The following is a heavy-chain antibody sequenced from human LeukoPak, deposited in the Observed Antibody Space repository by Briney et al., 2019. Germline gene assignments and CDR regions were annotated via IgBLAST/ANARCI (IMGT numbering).Heavy chain of an antibody. CDR2: IYHSGST. J-gene: IGHJ3*02. CDR3: ARLGGVDCSSTSCYVRDAFDI. Sequence: SETLSLTCTVSGYSISSGYYWGWIRQPPGKGLEWIGSIYHSGSTYYNPSLKSRVTISVDTSKNQFSLKLSSVTAADTAVYYCARLGGVDCSSTSCYVRDAFDIWGQGTMVTVSS. CDR1: GYSISSGYY. V-gene: IGHV4-38-2*02. D-gene: IGHD2-2*01.